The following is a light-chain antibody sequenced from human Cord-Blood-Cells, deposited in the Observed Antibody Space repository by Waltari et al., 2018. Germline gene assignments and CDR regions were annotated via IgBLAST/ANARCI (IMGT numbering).Light chain of an antibody. CDR3: CSYAGSSTLV. V-gene: IGLV2-23*01. J-gene: IGLJ3*02. CDR2: EGS. CDR1: SSDVGSDNL. Sequence: QSALTQPASVSGSPGQSLTIPCTGTSSDVGSDNLVSWYHHHPGKAPKLMIYEGSKRPSGVSNRFSGSKSGNTASLTISGLQAEDEADYYCCSYAGSSTLVFGGGTKLTVL.